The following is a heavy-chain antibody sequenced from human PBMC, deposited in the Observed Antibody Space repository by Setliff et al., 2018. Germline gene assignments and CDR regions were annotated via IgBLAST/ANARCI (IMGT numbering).Heavy chain of an antibody. CDR2: IIPIFGTA. CDR3: ARLGYCSSTSCFANYYYYMDV. D-gene: IGHD2-2*01. CDR1: GGTFSSYA. V-gene: IGHV1-69*13. Sequence: SVKVSCKASGGTFSSYAISRVRQAPGQGLEWMGGIIPIFGTANYAQKFQGRVTITADESTSTAYMELSSLRSEDTAVYYCARLGYCSSTSCFANYYYYMDVWGKGTTGTVSS. J-gene: IGHJ6*03.